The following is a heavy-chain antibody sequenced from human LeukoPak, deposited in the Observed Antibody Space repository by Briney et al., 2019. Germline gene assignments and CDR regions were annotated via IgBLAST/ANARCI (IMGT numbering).Heavy chain of an antibody. CDR3: ARDPMEGQLWYDAFDI. D-gene: IGHD5-18*01. CDR1: GGSISSYY. CDR2: IYTSGST. Sequence: SETLSLTCTVSGGSISSYYWGWIRQPAGKGLEWIGRIYTSGSTNYNPSLKSRVTMSVGTSKNQFSLKLSSVTAADTAVYYCARDPMEGQLWYDAFDIWGQGTMVTVSS. J-gene: IGHJ3*02. V-gene: IGHV4-4*07.